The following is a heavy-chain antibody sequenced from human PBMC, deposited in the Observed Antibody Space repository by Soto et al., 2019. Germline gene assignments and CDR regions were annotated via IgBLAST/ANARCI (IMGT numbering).Heavy chain of an antibody. Sequence: SETLSLTCAVYGGSFSGYYWSWIRQPPGKGLEWIGEINHSGSTNYNPSLKSRVTISVDTSKNQFSLKLSSVTAADTAVYYCARAIGITIFGVVSYGMDVWGQGTTVTVSS. D-gene: IGHD3-3*01. V-gene: IGHV4-34*01. CDR1: GGSFSGYY. J-gene: IGHJ6*02. CDR3: ARAIGITIFGVVSYGMDV. CDR2: INHSGST.